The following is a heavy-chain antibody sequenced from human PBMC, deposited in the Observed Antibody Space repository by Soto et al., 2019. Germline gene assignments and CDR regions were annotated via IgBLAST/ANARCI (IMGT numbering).Heavy chain of an antibody. CDR1: GFSFDDYA. CDR2: ISWNSGTI. J-gene: IGHJ6*02. CDR3: AKSTGGTANGMGV. D-gene: IGHD2-8*02. Sequence: EVQVVESGGGLVQPGRSLRLSCAASGFSFDDYAMHWVRQAPGKGLEWVSGISWNSGTIGYADSVKGRFTISRDNAKKSLYLQMNSLRAEDTALYDCAKSTGGTANGMGVWGQGTTVTVSS. V-gene: IGHV3-9*01.